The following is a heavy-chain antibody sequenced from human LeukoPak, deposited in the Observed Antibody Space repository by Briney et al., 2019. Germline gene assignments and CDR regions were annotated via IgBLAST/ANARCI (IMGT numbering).Heavy chain of an antibody. CDR2: IYYRGTT. Sequence: SETLSLTCTVSGGSISSGGHYWGWIRQQPGKGLEWIGYIYYRGTTYYNPSLKSRVSISLDTSKNQVSLKLTSVTAADTAVYYCARGADYGGNSVPFDYWGRGTLVTVSS. J-gene: IGHJ4*02. CDR1: GGSISSGGHY. CDR3: ARGADYGGNSVPFDY. V-gene: IGHV4-31*03. D-gene: IGHD4-23*01.